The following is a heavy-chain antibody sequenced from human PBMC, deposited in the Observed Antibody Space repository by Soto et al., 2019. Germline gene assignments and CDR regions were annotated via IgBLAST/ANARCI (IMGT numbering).Heavy chain of an antibody. CDR3: TRHSGLESSGHYNY. V-gene: IGHV5-51*01. Sequence: GESLKISCKGSGYSFTNYWIGWVRQTPGRGLEWMGIIWPGDSDTRYSPSFQGQVTMSVDKFIDTAYLQWSRLKASDTAMYYCTRHSGLESSGHYNYWGQGTLVTVSS. CDR2: IWPGDSDT. CDR1: GYSFTNYW. D-gene: IGHD3-22*01. J-gene: IGHJ4*02.